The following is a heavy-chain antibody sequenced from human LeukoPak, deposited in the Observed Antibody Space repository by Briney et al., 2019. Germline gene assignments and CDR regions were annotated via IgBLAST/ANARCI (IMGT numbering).Heavy chain of an antibody. CDR1: GGSISSGGYY. V-gene: IGHV4-31*03. Sequence: SQTLSLTCTVSGGSISSGGYYWIWIRQHPGKGLEWIGYIYYSGSTYYNPSLKSRVTISVDTSKNQFSLKLSSVTAADTAVYYCARESIAAAGLFDYWGQGTLVTVSS. J-gene: IGHJ4*02. CDR3: ARESIAAAGLFDY. D-gene: IGHD6-13*01. CDR2: IYYSGST.